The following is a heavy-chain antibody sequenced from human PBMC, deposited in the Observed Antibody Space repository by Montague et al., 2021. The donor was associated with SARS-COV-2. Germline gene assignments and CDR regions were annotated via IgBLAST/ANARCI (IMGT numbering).Heavy chain of an antibody. D-gene: IGHD1/OR15-1a*01. Sequence: SETLSLTCSVSGDSISRSHYFWAWIRQPPGMGLEWIGSIYFTGKTYYHPSLKSRVTISIDTSKNHSSLRLSSVTAADSAVFYCARGGLNNAFDIWGLGTMITISS. J-gene: IGHJ3*02. CDR1: GDSISRSHYF. CDR3: ARGGLNNAFDI. V-gene: IGHV4-39*02. CDR2: IYFTGKT.